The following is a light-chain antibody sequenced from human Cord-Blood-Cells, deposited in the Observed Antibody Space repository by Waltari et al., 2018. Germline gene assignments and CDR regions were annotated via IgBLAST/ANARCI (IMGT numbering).Light chain of an antibody. Sequence: SYELTQPPSVSVSPGQTARITCSGDALPQKYAYCYQEKSGQAPVLGIYEDSERPSVIPERYSSSSSETMATMTIRGAQVKDEANYYCYSTDSSGNHRVVGGGTNLTVL. CDR2: EDS. CDR1: ALPQKY. J-gene: IGLJ2*01. V-gene: IGLV3-10*01. CDR3: YSTDSSGNHRV.